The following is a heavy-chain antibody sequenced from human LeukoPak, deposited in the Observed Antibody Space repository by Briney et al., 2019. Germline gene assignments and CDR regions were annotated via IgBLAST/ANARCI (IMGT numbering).Heavy chain of an antibody. D-gene: IGHD2-15*01. CDR3: ARDKYCSDDNCDGGSKFDY. CDR1: GFTFSSYS. CDR2: IKEDGSEK. Sequence: PGGSLRLSCAASGFTFSSYSMNWVRQAPGKGVEWVANIKEDGSEKNYVDSVKGRFTISRDNAKNSLYLQMNSLRAEDTGVYYCARDKYCSDDNCDGGSKFDYWGQGTLVTVSS. V-gene: IGHV3-7*01. J-gene: IGHJ4*02.